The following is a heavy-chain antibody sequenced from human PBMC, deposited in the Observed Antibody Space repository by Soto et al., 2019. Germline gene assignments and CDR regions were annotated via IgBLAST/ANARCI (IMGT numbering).Heavy chain of an antibody. CDR3: ARDIIAPPPHSAP. CDR2: VYYSGTT. Sequence: PSETLSLTCTVSGGSIVSGDYYWSWIRQPPGKGLEWIGYVYYSGTTNSNPFLKSRVTLSLDKSKNQFSLKMNSVTAADTALYYCARDIIAPPPHSAPWGKG. J-gene: IGHJ5*02. CDR1: GGSIVSGDYY. V-gene: IGHV4-61*08. D-gene: IGHD2-15*01.